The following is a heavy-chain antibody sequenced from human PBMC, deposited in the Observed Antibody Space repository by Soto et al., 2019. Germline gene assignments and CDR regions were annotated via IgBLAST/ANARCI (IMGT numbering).Heavy chain of an antibody. CDR1: GFTFSSYG. V-gene: IGHV3-33*01. Sequence: GGSLRLSCAASGFTFSSYGMHWVRQAPGKGLEWVAVIWYDGSNKYYADSVKGRFTISRDNSKNTLYLQMNSLRAEDTAVYYCARPRYPGVYYFDYWGQGTLVTVSS. J-gene: IGHJ4*02. CDR3: ARPRYPGVYYFDY. CDR2: IWYDGSNK. D-gene: IGHD3-9*01.